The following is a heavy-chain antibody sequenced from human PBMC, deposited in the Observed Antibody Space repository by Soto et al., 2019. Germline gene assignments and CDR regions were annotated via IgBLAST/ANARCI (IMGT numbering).Heavy chain of an antibody. CDR2: ISYDGSNK. J-gene: IGHJ5*02. V-gene: IGHV3-30*18. D-gene: IGHD3-10*01. CDR3: AKGVWFGELHNWFDP. Sequence: QVQLVESGGGVVQPGRSLRLSCAASGFTFSSYGMHWVRQAPGKGLEWVAVISYDGSNKYYADSVKGRFTISRDNSKNTLYLQMNSLRAEDTAVYYCAKGVWFGELHNWFDPCGQGTLVTVSS. CDR1: GFTFSSYG.